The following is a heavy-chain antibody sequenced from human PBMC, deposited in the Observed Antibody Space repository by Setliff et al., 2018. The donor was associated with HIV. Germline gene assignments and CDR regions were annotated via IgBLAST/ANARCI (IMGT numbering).Heavy chain of an antibody. J-gene: IGHJ4*02. V-gene: IGHV4-59*08. CDR3: ARQGGYNSPLMV. D-gene: IGHD3-10*01. CDR1: GGSITSYY. CDR2: IFDSGTT. Sequence: SETLSLTCTVSGGSITSYYWNWIRQSPGKGLEWIGYIFDSGTTKYSPSVTSRVTISVDASKNQFFLQLISVTAADTAVYYFARQGGYNSPLMVWGQGKLVTVSS.